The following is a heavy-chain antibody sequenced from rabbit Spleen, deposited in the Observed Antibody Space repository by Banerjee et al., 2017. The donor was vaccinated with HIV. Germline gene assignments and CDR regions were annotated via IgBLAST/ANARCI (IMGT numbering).Heavy chain of an antibody. Sequence: QEQLVESGGGLVRPEGSLKLSCTASGFSFSNKAVMCWVRQAPGKGLEWIACIYAGGSGNTYSATWAKGRFTISKASSTTVTLQMTSLTAADTATYFCARASYGYDYDFVIYPTYFALWGPGTLVTVS. CDR2: IYAGGSGNT. CDR1: GFSFSNKAV. D-gene: IGHD6-1*01. V-gene: IGHV1S45*01. CDR3: ARASYGYDYDFVIYPTYFAL. J-gene: IGHJ4*01.